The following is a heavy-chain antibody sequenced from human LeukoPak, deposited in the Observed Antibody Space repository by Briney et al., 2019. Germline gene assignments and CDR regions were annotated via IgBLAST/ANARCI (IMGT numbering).Heavy chain of an antibody. Sequence: ASVKVSCKASGYTFTGYYMHWVRQAPGQGLEWMGRINPNSGGTNYAQKFQGRVTMTRGTSISTAYMELSSLRSEDTAVYYCARGGLVYYDSSGYGGAFDIWGQGTMVTVSS. CDR1: GYTFTGYY. CDR2: INPNSGGT. J-gene: IGHJ3*02. CDR3: ARGGLVYYDSSGYGGAFDI. D-gene: IGHD3-22*01. V-gene: IGHV1-2*06.